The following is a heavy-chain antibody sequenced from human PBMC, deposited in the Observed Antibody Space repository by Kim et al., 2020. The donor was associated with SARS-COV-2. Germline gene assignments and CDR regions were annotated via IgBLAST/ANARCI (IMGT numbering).Heavy chain of an antibody. Sequence: STKYTPSLRSRVTISVDTSKNQCSLKLSAVTAADTAVYYCARGPLFAFDIWGQGTMVTVSS. CDR2: ST. CDR3: ARGPLFAFDI. J-gene: IGHJ3*02. D-gene: IGHD3-10*02. V-gene: IGHV4-34*01.